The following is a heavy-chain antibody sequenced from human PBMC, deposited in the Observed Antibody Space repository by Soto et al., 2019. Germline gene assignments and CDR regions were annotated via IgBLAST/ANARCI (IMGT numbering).Heavy chain of an antibody. Sequence: QVQLVQSGAEVKKPGASVKVSCKASGYTFTSYGISWVRQAPGQGLEWMGWISAYNGNTNYAQKLQGRVTMTTDTSTSPAYMEVRSLRSDDTAVYYCAGGAWYQLLSGWFDPWGQGTLVTVSS. D-gene: IGHD2-2*01. CDR1: GYTFTSYG. CDR2: ISAYNGNT. J-gene: IGHJ5*02. CDR3: AGGAWYQLLSGWFDP. V-gene: IGHV1-18*01.